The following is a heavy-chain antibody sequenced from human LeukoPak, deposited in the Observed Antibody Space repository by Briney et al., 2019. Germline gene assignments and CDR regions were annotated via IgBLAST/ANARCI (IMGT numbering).Heavy chain of an antibody. D-gene: IGHD3-3*01. Sequence: ASVKVSCKASGYTFTGYYMHWVRQAPGQGLEWMGWINPNSGGTNYAQKFQGRVTMTRDTSISTAYMELSRLRSDDTAVYYCARDPKIFGVVIMDAFDIWGQGTMVTVSS. V-gene: IGHV1-2*02. J-gene: IGHJ3*02. CDR3: ARDPKIFGVVIMDAFDI. CDR1: GYTFTGYY. CDR2: INPNSGGT.